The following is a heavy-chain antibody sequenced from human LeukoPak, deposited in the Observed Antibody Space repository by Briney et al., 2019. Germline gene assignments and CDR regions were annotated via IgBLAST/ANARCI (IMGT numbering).Heavy chain of an antibody. J-gene: IGHJ4*02. CDR1: GFTVSSNY. Sequence: GGSLRLSCAASGFTVSSNYMSWVRQATGKGLEWVSVIYSGGSTYYADSVKGRFTISRDNSKNTLYLQMNSLRAEDTAVYYCARDVYYYDSSGHLDYWGQGTLVTVYS. V-gene: IGHV3-66*01. D-gene: IGHD3-22*01. CDR3: ARDVYYYDSSGHLDY. CDR2: IYSGGST.